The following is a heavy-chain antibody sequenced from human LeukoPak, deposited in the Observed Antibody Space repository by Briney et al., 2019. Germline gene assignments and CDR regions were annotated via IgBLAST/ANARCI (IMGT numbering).Heavy chain of an antibody. Sequence: SETLSLTCTVSGGSISSYSWSWIRQPAGKGLEWIGRIYTSGSTNYNPSLKSRVTMSVDTSKNQFSLKLSSVPAADTAVYYCARDAVGTGYGMDVWGQGATVTVSS. CDR3: ARDAVGTGYGMDV. J-gene: IGHJ6*02. D-gene: IGHD6-13*01. CDR1: GGSISSYS. CDR2: IYTSGST. V-gene: IGHV4-4*07.